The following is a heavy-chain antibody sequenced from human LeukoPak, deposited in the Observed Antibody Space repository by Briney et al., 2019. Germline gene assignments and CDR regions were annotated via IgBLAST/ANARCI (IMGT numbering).Heavy chain of an antibody. J-gene: IGHJ3*02. V-gene: IGHV3-30*03. CDR1: GFTFSSYG. D-gene: IGHD2-15*01. CDR3: ARDSGSYCSGGSCSPGDAFDI. CDR2: ISYDGSNK. Sequence: GRSLRLSCAASGFTFSSYGMHWVRQAPGKGLEWVAVISYDGSNKYYADSVKGRFTISRDNSKNTLYLQMNSLRAEDTAVYYCARDSGSYCSGGSCSPGDAFDIWGQGTMVTVSS.